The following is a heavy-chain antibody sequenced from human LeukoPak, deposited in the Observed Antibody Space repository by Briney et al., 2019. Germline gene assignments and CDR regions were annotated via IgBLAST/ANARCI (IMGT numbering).Heavy chain of an antibody. CDR3: AKSIFGRVSYYYYYMDV. V-gene: IGHV3-43*01. J-gene: IGHJ6*03. CDR1: GFTFDDYT. CDR2: ISWDGGST. D-gene: IGHD3/OR15-3a*01. Sequence: GGSLRHSCAASGFTFDDYTMHWVRQAPGKGLEWVSLISWDGGSTYYADSVKGRFTISRDNSKNSLYLQMNSLRTEDTALYYCAKSIFGRVSYYYYYMDVWGKGTTVTVSS.